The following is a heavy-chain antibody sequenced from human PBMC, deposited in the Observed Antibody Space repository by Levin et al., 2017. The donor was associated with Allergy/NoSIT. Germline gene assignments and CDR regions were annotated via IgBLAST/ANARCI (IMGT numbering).Heavy chain of an antibody. CDR1: GFNFNIYV. Sequence: GESLKISCVASGFNFNIYVMHWVRQSPGKGLEWVAVISYDGSNIYYTDSVKGRFTISRDNSKNTLYLQMNSLRPEDTAVYYCARDSGGYDSNGYLLGYWGQGTLVTVSS. D-gene: IGHD3-22*01. V-gene: IGHV3-30-3*01. CDR2: ISYDGSNI. J-gene: IGHJ4*02. CDR3: ARDSGGYDSNGYLLGY.